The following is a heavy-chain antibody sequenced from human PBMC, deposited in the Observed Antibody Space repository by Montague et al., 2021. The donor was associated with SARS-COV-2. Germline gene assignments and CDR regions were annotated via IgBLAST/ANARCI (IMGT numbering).Heavy chain of an antibody. Sequence: SETLSLTCTVTGGPISGSSYYWGWIRQSPGKRLEWIASVDYSGNTYYSPSLKSRLTISVDTSKNQFSLKMNSVTAADTALYYCARREYSYGWGDWGQGTLVTVSS. CDR2: VDYSGNT. V-gene: IGHV4-39*01. CDR1: GGPISGSSYY. CDR3: ARREYSYGWGD. J-gene: IGHJ4*02. D-gene: IGHD5-18*01.